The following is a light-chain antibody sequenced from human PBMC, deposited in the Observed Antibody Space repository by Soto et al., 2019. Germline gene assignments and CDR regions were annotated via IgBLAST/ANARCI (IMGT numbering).Light chain of an antibody. CDR3: QQTYSILIT. J-gene: IGKJ5*01. CDR1: QTISGS. V-gene: IGKV1-39*01. CDR2: GSN. Sequence: DIQMTQSPSSLSASVGVRLTITCRASQTISGSLKWYQQRQGKAPNLLIYGSNSLQSAIPPRFSGSGSGTDFTLTISSLQPEDSATYYCQQTYSILITFGQGTRLDIK.